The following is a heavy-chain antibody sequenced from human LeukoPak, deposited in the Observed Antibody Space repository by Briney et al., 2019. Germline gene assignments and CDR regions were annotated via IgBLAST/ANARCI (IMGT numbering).Heavy chain of an antibody. CDR1: GFTVSSNY. CDR3: ARSGDYTWFDP. Sequence: PGGSLRLSRAASGFTVSSNYMSWVRQAPGKGLEWVSVIYSGGSTYYADSVKGRFTISRDNSKNTLYLQMNSLRAEDTAVYYCARSGDYTWFDPWGQGTLVTVSS. CDR2: IYSGGST. V-gene: IGHV3-53*01. D-gene: IGHD4-17*01. J-gene: IGHJ5*02.